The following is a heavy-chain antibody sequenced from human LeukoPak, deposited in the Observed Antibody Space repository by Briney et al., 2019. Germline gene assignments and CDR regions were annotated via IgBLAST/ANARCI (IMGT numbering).Heavy chain of an antibody. CDR2: IYYSGST. Sequence: SETLSLTCTVSGGSISSYYWSWIRQPPGKGLEWIGYIYYSGSTNYNPSLKSRVTISVDTSKNQFSLKLSSVTAADTAVYYCARIAPMVRGVPNWFDPWGQGTLVTVSS. J-gene: IGHJ5*02. CDR3: ARIAPMVRGVPNWFDP. D-gene: IGHD3-10*01. CDR1: GGSISSYY. V-gene: IGHV4-59*01.